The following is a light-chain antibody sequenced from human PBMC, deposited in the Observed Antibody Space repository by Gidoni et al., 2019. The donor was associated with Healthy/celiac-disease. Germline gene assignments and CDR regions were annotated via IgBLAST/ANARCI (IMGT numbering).Light chain of an antibody. CDR3: SALDSSLSARV. J-gene: IGLJ3*02. CDR1: SNIVGNQG. V-gene: IGLV10-54*02. CDR2: RNN. Sequence: QAGLTQPPSVSKGLRQTATLTCTGNSNIVGNQGAAWLQQHQGHPPKLLSYRNNNRPSGISERFSASRSGNTASLTITGLQPEDKADYYCSALDSSLSARVFGGGTKLTVL.